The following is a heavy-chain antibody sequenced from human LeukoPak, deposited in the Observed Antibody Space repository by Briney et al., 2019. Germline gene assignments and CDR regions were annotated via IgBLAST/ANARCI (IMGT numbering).Heavy chain of an antibody. CDR3: ARGCSSTSCLNMDV. D-gene: IGHD2-2*01. J-gene: IGHJ6*03. Sequence: GGSLRLSCAASGFTFSSYAMHWVRQAPGKGLEWVAVISYDGSNKYYADSVKGRFTISRDNSKNTLYLQMNSLRAEDTAVYYCARGCSSTSCLNMDVWGKGTTVTVSS. V-gene: IGHV3-30-3*01. CDR1: GFTFSSYA. CDR2: ISYDGSNK.